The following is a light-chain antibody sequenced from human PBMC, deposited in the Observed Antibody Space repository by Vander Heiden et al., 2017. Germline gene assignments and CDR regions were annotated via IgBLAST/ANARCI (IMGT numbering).Light chain of an antibody. CDR3: GTWDSSLSAVV. V-gene: IGLV1-51*01. CDR1: RSNIGNNY. J-gene: IGLJ2*01. Sequence: QSVLTQPPSVSAAPGQKVTISCPGSRSNIGNNYVSWYQQLPGTAPKLLIYVSNKRPSGIPDRFSGSKSGTSATLGITGLQTGDEADYYCGTWDSSLSAVVFGGGTKLTVL. CDR2: VSN.